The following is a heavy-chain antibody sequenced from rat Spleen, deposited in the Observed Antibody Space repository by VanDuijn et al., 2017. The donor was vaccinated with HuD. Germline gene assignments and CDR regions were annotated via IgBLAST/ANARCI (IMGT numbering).Heavy chain of an antibody. V-gene: IGHV5-29*01. J-gene: IGHJ2*01. Sequence: EVQLVESDGGLVQPGRSLKLSCAASGFTFSDYYMAWVRQAPTKGLEWVATISYDGGRIFYGDSVKGRFTISRDSAKSTLFLQMDSLRSEDTATYYCAGDYGGLVDYWGQGVMVTVSS. D-gene: IGHD1-11*01. CDR2: ISYDGGRI. CDR1: GFTFSDYY. CDR3: AGDYGGLVDY.